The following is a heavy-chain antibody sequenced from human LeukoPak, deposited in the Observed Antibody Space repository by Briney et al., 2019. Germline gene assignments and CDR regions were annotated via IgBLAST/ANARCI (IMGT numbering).Heavy chain of an antibody. J-gene: IGHJ4*02. Sequence: GASVKVSCKTSGYSENYYGITWVRPVAGQGLEGMGWISAQHGQTEYAPNSQDSVTMTTDTYTNTAYMELRSLRSDDTAVYYCAGSLGYCTSNVCYLKYWGQGTLVTVSS. V-gene: IGHV1-18*01. CDR1: GYSENYYG. D-gene: IGHD2-8*01. CDR3: AGSLGYCTSNVCYLKY. CDR2: ISAQHGQT.